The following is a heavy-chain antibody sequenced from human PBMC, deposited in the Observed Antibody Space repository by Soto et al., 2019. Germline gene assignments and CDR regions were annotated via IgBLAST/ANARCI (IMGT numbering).Heavy chain of an antibody. Sequence: EVQLVASGGGLVQPVGSLRLSCADSGVTFISYWMSWVRQAPGKGLEWVADIKQDGSEKNYMESMKGRFTISRDNAENSLYLQMSSLRAEDTAVYSCARLLGPAQFDSWGQGTLVTVSS. V-gene: IGHV3-7*01. J-gene: IGHJ4*02. D-gene: IGHD2-2*01. CDR3: ARLLGPAQFDS. CDR2: IKQDGSEK. CDR1: GVTFISYW.